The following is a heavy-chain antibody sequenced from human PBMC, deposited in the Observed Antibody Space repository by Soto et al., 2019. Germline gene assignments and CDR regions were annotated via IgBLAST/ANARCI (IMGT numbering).Heavy chain of an antibody. CDR3: ARGPRVSSTGTGAH. CDR1: GFTFSAYW. Sequence: GGSLRLSCAVSGFTFSAYWMHWVRQVPGKGLTWVSRISDDGSTATYADSVRGRFVISRDNAKNSLYLEMNTLRVDDSVLYYCARGPRVSSTGTGAHWGRGTLVTVSS. D-gene: IGHD1-1*01. J-gene: IGHJ4*02. V-gene: IGHV3-74*01. CDR2: ISDDGSTA.